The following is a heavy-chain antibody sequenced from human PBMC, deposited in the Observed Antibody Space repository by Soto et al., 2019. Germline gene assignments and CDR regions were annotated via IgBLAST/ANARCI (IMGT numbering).Heavy chain of an antibody. D-gene: IGHD3-10*01. Sequence: SESLSLTSTVSGGSVSSGSSYWSWIRQPPGKGLEWIGYIYYSGSTNYNPSLKSRVTISVDTSKNQFSLKLSSVTAADTAVYYGARDYGSGSYYPLRYYGMDVWGQGTTVTVSS. CDR2: IYYSGST. CDR3: ARDYGSGSYYPLRYYGMDV. CDR1: GGSVSSGSSY. J-gene: IGHJ6*02. V-gene: IGHV4-61*01.